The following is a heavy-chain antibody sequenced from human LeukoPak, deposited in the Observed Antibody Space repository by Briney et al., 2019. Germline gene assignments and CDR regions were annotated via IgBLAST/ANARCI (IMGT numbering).Heavy chain of an antibody. CDR2: IYSGGST. J-gene: IGHJ4*02. Sequence: GGSLRLSCAASGFTFSSYAMSWVRQAPGKGLEWVSVIYSGGSTYYADSVKGRFTISRDNSKNTLYLQMNSLRAEDTAVYYCAREAYYYDSSGYYYDYWGQGTLVTVSS. V-gene: IGHV3-66*01. CDR1: GFTFSSYA. D-gene: IGHD3-22*01. CDR3: AREAYYYDSSGYYYDY.